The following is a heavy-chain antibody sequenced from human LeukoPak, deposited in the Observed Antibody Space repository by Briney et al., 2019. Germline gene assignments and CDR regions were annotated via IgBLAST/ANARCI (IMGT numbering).Heavy chain of an antibody. CDR2: ISAYNGNT. J-gene: IGHJ5*02. Sequence: ASLKVSCKASRYTLTTYGISRVRQAPGRGLEWMGWISAYNGNTNYAQKLQGRVTMTTDTSTNTAYMELRRLSSDDTAVYYCARDRGRGYCSSTSCYVFWFDPWGQGGIVSVCS. CDR1: RYTLTTYG. CDR3: ARDRGRGYCSSTSCYVFWFDP. D-gene: IGHD2-2*01. V-gene: IGHV1-18*01.